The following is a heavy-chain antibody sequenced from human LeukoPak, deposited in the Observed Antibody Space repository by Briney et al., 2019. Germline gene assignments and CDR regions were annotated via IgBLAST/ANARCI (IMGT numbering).Heavy chain of an antibody. D-gene: IGHD2-2*01. CDR2: ISSSGSTI. Sequence: GGSLRLSCAASGFTFSSYEMNWVRQAPGKGLEWVSYISSSGSTIYYADSVKGRFTISRDNAKNSLYLQMNSLRAEDTAVYYCARVRYCSSTNCYGGWFDPWGQGTLVTVSS. V-gene: IGHV3-48*03. J-gene: IGHJ5*02. CDR3: ARVRYCSSTNCYGGWFDP. CDR1: GFTFSSYE.